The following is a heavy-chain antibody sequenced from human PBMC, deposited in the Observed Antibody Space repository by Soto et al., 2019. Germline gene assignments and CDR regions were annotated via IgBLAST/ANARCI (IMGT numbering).Heavy chain of an antibody. V-gene: IGHV3-21*01. CDR3: ARGIDRQLRHFDWLLAGFDY. CDR1: GFTFSSYS. CDR2: ISSSSSYI. Sequence: GSLRLSCAASGFTFSSYSMNWVRQAPGKGLEWVSSISSSSSYIYYADSVKGRFTISRDNAKNSLYLQMNSLRAEDTAVYYCARGIDRQLRHFDWLLAGFDYWGEGTLVTVSS. D-gene: IGHD3-9*01. J-gene: IGHJ4*02.